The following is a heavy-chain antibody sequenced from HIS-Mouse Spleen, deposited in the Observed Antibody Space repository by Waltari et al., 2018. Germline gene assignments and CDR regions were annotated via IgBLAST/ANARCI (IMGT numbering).Heavy chain of an antibody. J-gene: IGHJ3*02. D-gene: IGHD7-27*01. CDR1: GASVPSNSPA. CDR3: ARVTGDDAFDI. Sequence: QVQLQQSGPGLVKPSQPLSPTCAIPGASVPSNSPAWTWIRQSPSRGLEWLGRTYYRSKWYNDYAVSVKSRITINPDTSKNQFSLQLNSVTPEDTAVYYCARVTGDDAFDIWGQGTMVTVSS. V-gene: IGHV6-1*01. CDR2: TYYRSKWYN.